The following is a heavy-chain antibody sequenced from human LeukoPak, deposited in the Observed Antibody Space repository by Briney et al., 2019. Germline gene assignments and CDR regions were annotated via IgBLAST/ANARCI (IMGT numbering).Heavy chain of an antibody. J-gene: IGHJ6*03. CDR1: GGSISSGSYY. V-gene: IGHV4-61*02. Sequence: SQTLSLTCTVSGGSISSGSYYWSWIRQPAGKGLEWIVRIYTSGSTNYNPSLNSRVTISVDTSKNQFSLKLSSVTAADTAVYYCARDQYNYGSGSSKPTYYEESTYTDDWGKGTTVTVSS. CDR3: ARDQYNYGSGSSKPTYYEESTYTDD. D-gene: IGHD3-10*01. CDR2: IYTSGST.